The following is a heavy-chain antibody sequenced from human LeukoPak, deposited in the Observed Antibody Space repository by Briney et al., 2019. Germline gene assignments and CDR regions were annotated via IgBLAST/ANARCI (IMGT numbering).Heavy chain of an antibody. CDR2: INHSGST. CDR3: ARGRTIFGVVIITSPVVFDY. D-gene: IGHD3-3*01. J-gene: IGHJ4*02. V-gene: IGHV4-30-2*01. CDR1: GGSISSGGYY. Sequence: PSQTLSLTCTVSGGSISSGGYYWSWIRQPPGKGLEWIGEINHSGSTNYNPSLKSRVTISVDTSKNQFSLKLSSVTAADTAVYYCARGRTIFGVVIITSPVVFDYWGQGTLVTVSS.